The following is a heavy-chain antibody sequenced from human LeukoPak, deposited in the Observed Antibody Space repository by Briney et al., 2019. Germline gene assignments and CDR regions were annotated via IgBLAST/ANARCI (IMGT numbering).Heavy chain of an antibody. CDR1: GGSFSGYY. V-gene: IGHV4-34*01. J-gene: IGHJ5*02. Sequence: SETLSLTCAVYGGSFSGYYWSWIRQPPGKGLEWIGEINHSGSTNYNPSLKSRVTISVDTSKNQFSLRLSSVTAADTAVDYCARGRGDQQLGGWFDPWGQGTLVTVSS. CDR3: ARGRGDQQLGGWFDP. CDR2: INHSGST. D-gene: IGHD6-13*01.